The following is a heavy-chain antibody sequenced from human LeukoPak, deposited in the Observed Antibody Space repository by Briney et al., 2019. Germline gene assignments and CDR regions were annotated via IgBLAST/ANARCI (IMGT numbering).Heavy chain of an antibody. V-gene: IGHV1-2*02. CDR3: AIPVDSGYAPRRAFDI. CDR2: INPNSGGT. Sequence: GASVKVSCKASGYTFTGYYMHWVRQAPGQGLEWMGWINPNSGGTNYAQKFQGRVTMTRDTSISTAYMELSRLRSEDTAVYYCAIPVDSGYAPRRAFDIWGQGTMVTVSS. J-gene: IGHJ3*02. D-gene: IGHD5-12*01. CDR1: GYTFTGYY.